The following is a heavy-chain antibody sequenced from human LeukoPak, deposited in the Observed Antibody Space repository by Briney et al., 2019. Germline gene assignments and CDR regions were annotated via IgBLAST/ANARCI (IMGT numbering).Heavy chain of an antibody. V-gene: IGHV3-53*01. CDR2: IYSGGST. D-gene: IGHD5-12*01. CDR3: ARVEASGYDYGAFDY. J-gene: IGHJ4*02. Sequence: GGSLRLSCAASGFTVSSNYMSWVRQAPGKGLEWVSVIYSGGSTYYADSVKGRFTISRDNSKNSLYLQMNSLRAEDTAVYYCARVEASGYDYGAFDYWGQGTLVTVSS. CDR1: GFTVSSNY.